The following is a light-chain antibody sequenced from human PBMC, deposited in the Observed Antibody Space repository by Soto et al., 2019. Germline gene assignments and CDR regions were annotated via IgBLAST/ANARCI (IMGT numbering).Light chain of an antibody. CDR2: KAS. V-gene: IGKV1-5*03. CDR3: QQYNIYPLT. Sequence: DIQMTQSPSTLSASVGDRVTITCRASQSISSWLAWYKQKPGKAPNLLIYKASSLASGVPSRFSGRGSGTEFTLTISSLQPDDFATYYCQQYNIYPLTFGGVTKVEIK. CDR1: QSISSW. J-gene: IGKJ4*01.